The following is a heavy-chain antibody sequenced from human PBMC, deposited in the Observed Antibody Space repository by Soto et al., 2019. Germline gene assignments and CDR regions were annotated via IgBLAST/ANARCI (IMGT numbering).Heavy chain of an antibody. CDR1: GFTFSSYG. CDR2: ISYDGSNK. J-gene: IGHJ4*02. Sequence: GGSLRLSCAASGFTFSSYGMHWVRQAPGKGLEWVAVISYDGSNKYYADSVKGRFTISRDNSKNTVYLQMNSLRVEDTAVYFCAKGFTGYDYALWGQGSLVT. D-gene: IGHD5-12*01. CDR3: AKGFTGYDYAL. V-gene: IGHV3-30*18.